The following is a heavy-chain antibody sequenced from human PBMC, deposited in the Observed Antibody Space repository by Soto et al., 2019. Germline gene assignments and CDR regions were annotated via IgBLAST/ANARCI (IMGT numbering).Heavy chain of an antibody. CDR1: GFTFSTYA. CDR2: ITTSGGNT. J-gene: IGHJ6*03. Sequence: EVQLLESGGGLVLPGGSLRLSCAASGFTFSTYAMSWVRQAPGKGLEWVSTITTSGGNTYYADSVQGRFTISRDNSKNTLYLQMNSLRAEDTAVYYCAGRYCTNGVCYTNYYYYIDVWGKGTTVTVSS. CDR3: AGRYCTNGVCYTNYYYYIDV. D-gene: IGHD2-8*01. V-gene: IGHV3-23*01.